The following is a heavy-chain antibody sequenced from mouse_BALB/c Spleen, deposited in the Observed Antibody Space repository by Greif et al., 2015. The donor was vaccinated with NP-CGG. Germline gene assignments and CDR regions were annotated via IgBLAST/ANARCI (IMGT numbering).Heavy chain of an antibody. J-gene: IGHJ4*01. V-gene: IGHV5-9-3*01. CDR2: ISSGGSYT. Sequence: EVQVVESGGGLVKPGGSLKLSCAASGFTFSSYAMSWVRQTPEKRLEWVATISSGGSYTYYPDSVKGRFTISRDNAKNTLYLQMSSLRSEDTAMYYCARHEYDEDFYAMDYWGQGTSVTVSS. CDR1: GFTFSSYA. D-gene: IGHD2-4*01. CDR3: ARHEYDEDFYAMDY.